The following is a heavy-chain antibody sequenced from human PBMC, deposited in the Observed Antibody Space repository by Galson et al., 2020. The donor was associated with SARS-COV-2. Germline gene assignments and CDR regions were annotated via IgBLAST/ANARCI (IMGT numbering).Heavy chain of an antibody. CDR2: IYSSGST. CDR1: EFTVSSNF. CDR3: ARRKGYYYAMDV. Sequence: GGSLRLSCAASEFTVSSNFMSWVRQAPGKGLELVSIIYSSGSTYYSDSVKGRFTISIDTSQNTLYLQMNSLTAEDAAVYYCARRKGYYYAMDVWGQGTTVTVSS. J-gene: IGHJ6*02. V-gene: IGHV3-53*01.